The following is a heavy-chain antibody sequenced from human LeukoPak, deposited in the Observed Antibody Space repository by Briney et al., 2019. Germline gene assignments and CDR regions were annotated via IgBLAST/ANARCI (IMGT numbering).Heavy chain of an antibody. CDR1: GFTFSSYA. CDR2: ISGSGGST. J-gene: IGHJ4*02. CDR3: AKDIEIVGATNGFDY. D-gene: IGHD1-26*01. V-gene: IGHV3-23*01. Sequence: GGSLRLYCAASGFTFSSYAMSWVRQAPGKGLEWVSAISGSGGSTYYADSVKGRFTISRDNSKNTLYLQMNSLRAEDTAVYYCAKDIEIVGATNGFDYWGQGTLVTVSS.